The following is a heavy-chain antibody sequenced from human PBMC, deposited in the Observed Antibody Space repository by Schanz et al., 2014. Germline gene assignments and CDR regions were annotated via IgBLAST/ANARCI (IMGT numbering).Heavy chain of an antibody. V-gene: IGHV4-39*07. CDR2: INHSGST. Sequence: QLQLQESGPGLVKPSETLSLTCTVSGGSISSSSYYWGWIRQSPGKGLEWIGEINHSGSTNYNPSPKSRAPISVEPPKNRSSLKLSSVPAADTAVYYCARGPDSTSADVTRGRRRYYFDYWGQGTLVTVSS. CDR1: GGSISSSSYY. J-gene: IGHJ4*02. D-gene: IGHD6-13*01. CDR3: ARGPDSTSADVTRGRRRYYFDY.